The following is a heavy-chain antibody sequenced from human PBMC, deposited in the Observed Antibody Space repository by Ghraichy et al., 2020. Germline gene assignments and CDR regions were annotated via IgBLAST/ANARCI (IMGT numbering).Heavy chain of an antibody. CDR1: GFTVSSNY. CDR3: ARGVAATGTIFDY. V-gene: IGHV3-53*01. CDR2: IYSGGST. Sequence: ETLSLTCAASGFTVSSNYMSWVRQAPGKGLEWVSVIYSGGSTYYADSVKGRFTISRDNSKNTLYLQMNGLRAEDTAVYYCARGVAATGTIFDYWGQGTLVTVSS. J-gene: IGHJ4*02. D-gene: IGHD6-13*01.